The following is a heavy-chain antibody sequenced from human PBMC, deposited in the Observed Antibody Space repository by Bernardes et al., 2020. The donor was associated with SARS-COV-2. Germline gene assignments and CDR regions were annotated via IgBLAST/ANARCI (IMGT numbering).Heavy chain of an antibody. CDR3: ARGGITWNYNHPPDY. CDR1: GYNFPNYW. V-gene: IGHV5-51*01. Sequence: GESLKISCKGSGYNFPNYWVGWARQMPGKGLEWMGIIYPGDSDTRYSPSFQGQVTISADNSINTAYLQWSSLTASDTAIYYCARGGITWNYNHPPDYWGQGTLVTVSS. CDR2: IYPGDSDT. D-gene: IGHD1-7*01. J-gene: IGHJ4*02.